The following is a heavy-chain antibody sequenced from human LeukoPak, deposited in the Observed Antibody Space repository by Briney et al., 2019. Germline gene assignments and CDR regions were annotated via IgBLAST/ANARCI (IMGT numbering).Heavy chain of an antibody. CDR3: ARTPTYGDPEFDY. D-gene: IGHD4-17*01. J-gene: IGHJ4*02. CDR1: GYSISSGYY. Sequence: SETLSLTCTVSGYSISSGYYWGWIRQPPGKGLEWIGSIYHSGSTYYNPSLKSRVTISVDTSKNQFSLKLSSVTAADTAVYYCARTPTYGDPEFDYWGQGTLVTVSS. CDR2: IYHSGST. V-gene: IGHV4-38-2*02.